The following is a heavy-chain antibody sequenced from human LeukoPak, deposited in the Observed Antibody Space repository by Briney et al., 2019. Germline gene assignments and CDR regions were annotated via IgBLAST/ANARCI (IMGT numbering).Heavy chain of an antibody. CDR1: GYTFTAYY. CDR2: INANSGVT. D-gene: IGHD1/OR15-1a*01. J-gene: IGHJ4*02. V-gene: IGHV1-2*02. CDR3: ARDEPNKIFEY. Sequence: PGASVKVSCKTSGYTFTAYYMHWVRQAPGQGLEWMGWINANSGVTNSAQKFQGRATMTRDTSTSTVFMELSRLISDDTALYYCARDEPNKIFEYWGQGTLVTVSS.